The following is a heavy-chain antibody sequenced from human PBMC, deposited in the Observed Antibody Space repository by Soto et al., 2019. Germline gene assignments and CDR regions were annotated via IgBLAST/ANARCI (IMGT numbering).Heavy chain of an antibody. D-gene: IGHD2-2*01. CDR3: ARLGKYYQSLDP. CDR2: IHHSGGT. J-gene: IGHJ5*02. V-gene: IGHV4-59*08. CDR1: GDSIRTLYY. Sequence: SETLSLTCTVSGDSIRTLYYWSWIRQTPGKGLEWIGHIHHSGGTSYNPSLKSLVAISVDTSKNQFSLKVDSVTAADTAVYYCARLGKYYQSLDPWGPGTLVTVSS.